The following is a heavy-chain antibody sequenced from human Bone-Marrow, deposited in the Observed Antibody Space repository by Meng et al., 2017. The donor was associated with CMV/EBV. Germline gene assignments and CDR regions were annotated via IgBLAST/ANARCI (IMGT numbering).Heavy chain of an antibody. J-gene: IGHJ4*02. CDR3: ARCANAFATGGLVKYIDC. CDR2: SDYNGGP. V-gene: IGHV4-34*01. D-gene: IGHD1-26*01. Sequence: SETLSLTCAVYGGSFNVYYWTWIRQSPGKGLEWIGESDYNGGPHYNPSLGSRVTISVDKSKSQFSLSLTSVTVADTAVYFCARCANAFATGGLVKYIDCWSQGTLVTVSS. CDR1: GGSFNVYY.